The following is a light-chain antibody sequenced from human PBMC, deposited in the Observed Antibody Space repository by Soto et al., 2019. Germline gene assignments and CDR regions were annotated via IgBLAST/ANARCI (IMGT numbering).Light chain of an antibody. V-gene: IGLV2-8*01. CDR1: SSDVGGYNY. J-gene: IGLJ6*01. CDR2: EVN. Sequence: QSVLTQPPSAAGSPGQSVTISCTGTSSDVGGYNYVSWYQQRPGKAPKLMIYEVNKRPSGVPDRFSGSKSGNTASLPVSGLQDEDEADYYCSSSADTDRFYVFGSGTQVTVL. CDR3: SSSADTDRFYV.